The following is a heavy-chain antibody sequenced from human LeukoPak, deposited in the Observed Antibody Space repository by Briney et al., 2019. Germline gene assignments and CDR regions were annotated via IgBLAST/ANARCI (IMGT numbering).Heavy chain of an antibody. CDR3: ARVLYCGGLCSSRYYYGMDV. D-gene: IGHD2-21*01. CDR2: INPYNGDT. J-gene: IGHJ6*01. CDR1: GYVFTGHY. V-gene: IGHV1-2*06. Sequence: ASVKVSCKASGYVFTGHYMYWVRQGPGQGLEWLGRINPYNGDTKYAQNFQGRVTMTRETSITTAYMELSSLRSDDTAVYYCARVLYCGGLCSSRYYYGMDVWGQGTTVTVSS.